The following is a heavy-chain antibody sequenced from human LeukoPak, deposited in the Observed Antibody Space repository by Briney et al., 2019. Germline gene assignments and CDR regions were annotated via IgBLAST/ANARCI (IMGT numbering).Heavy chain of an antibody. CDR1: GGSFSGYY. Sequence: SETLSLTCAVYGGSFSGYYWSWIRQPPGKGLEWIGEINHSESTNYNPSLKSRVTISVDTSKNQFSLKLSSVTAADTAVYYCARGRWGAVAGTGDWFDPWGQGTLVTVSS. J-gene: IGHJ5*02. V-gene: IGHV4-34*01. D-gene: IGHD6-19*01. CDR2: INHSEST. CDR3: ARGRWGAVAGTGDWFDP.